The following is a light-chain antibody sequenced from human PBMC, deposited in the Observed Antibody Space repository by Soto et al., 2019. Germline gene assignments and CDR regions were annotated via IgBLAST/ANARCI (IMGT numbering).Light chain of an antibody. CDR3: QHYNSYSEA. V-gene: IGKV1-5*01. Sequence: DIQMTQSPSTLSASLGDRVTITCRASQTLRTRLAWYQQKSGKAPSLLIYEASNVESGVPSRFSGSGSGTEFTLTISSLPPDDFETYYCQHYNSYSEAFGQGTKVDIK. CDR1: QTLRTR. CDR2: EAS. J-gene: IGKJ1*01.